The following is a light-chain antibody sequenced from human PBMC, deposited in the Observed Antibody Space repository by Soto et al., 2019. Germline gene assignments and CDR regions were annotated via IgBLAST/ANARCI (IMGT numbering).Light chain of an antibody. CDR2: TAS. CDR3: QLSYSDPWT. J-gene: IGKJ1*01. Sequence: DIQMTQSPSSLSASIGDRVTITCRASQSISGYLNWYGHKAGEAPKLLIHTASSLQGGVPSRFSGSGSWTDLALTISSLQPEDFATYYVQLSYSDPWTFGLGTKVEL. CDR1: QSISGY. V-gene: IGKV1-39*01.